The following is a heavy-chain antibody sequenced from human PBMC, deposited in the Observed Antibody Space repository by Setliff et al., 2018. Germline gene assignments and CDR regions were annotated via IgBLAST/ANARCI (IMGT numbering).Heavy chain of an antibody. J-gene: IGHJ3*02. D-gene: IGHD1-26*01. CDR2: IYHSGST. CDR1: GYSISSGYY. Sequence: SETLSLTCAVSGYSISSGYYWGWIRQPPGKGLEWIGSIYHSGSTYYNPSLKSRVTISMDTSKNQFPLRVSSVTAADTAIYYCVRKGISALSGAFDMWGQGTMVTVSS. CDR3: VRKGISALSGAFDM. V-gene: IGHV4-38-2*01.